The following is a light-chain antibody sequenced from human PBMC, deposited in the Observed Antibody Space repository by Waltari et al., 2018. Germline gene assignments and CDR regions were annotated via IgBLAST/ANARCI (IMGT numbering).Light chain of an antibody. CDR1: QSLLHSNGYNY. V-gene: IGKV2-28*01. CDR2: LGS. Sequence: DIVMTQSPLSLPVTPGEPASISCSSSQSLLHSNGYNYLDWYLQKPGQSPQLLIYLGSNRASGVPDRFSGSGSGTDFTLKISRVEAEDVGVYYCMQALQTPITFGGGTKVEIK. CDR3: MQALQTPIT. J-gene: IGKJ4*01.